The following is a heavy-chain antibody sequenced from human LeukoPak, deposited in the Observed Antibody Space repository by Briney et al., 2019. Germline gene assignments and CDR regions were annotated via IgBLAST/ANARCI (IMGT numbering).Heavy chain of an antibody. D-gene: IGHD3-10*01. CDR3: AKVGAGITMVRGAFDI. CDR1: GFTFSSYA. Sequence: GGSLRLSCAASGFTFSSYAMSWVRQAPGKGLEWVSAISGSGGSTYYADSVKGRFTISRDNSKNTLYLQMNSLRAEDTAVYYCAKVGAGITMVRGAFDIWGQGTMVTVSS. J-gene: IGHJ3*02. CDR2: ISGSGGST. V-gene: IGHV3-23*01.